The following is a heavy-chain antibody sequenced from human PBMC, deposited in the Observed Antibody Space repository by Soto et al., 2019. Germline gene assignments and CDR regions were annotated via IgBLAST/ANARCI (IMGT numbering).Heavy chain of an antibody. CDR2: IKPISDIT. CDR1: GDTFGRFT. V-gene: IGHV1-69*13. D-gene: IGHD4-4*01. CDR3: ARDPSTINNLIGVWFDP. J-gene: IGHJ5*02. Sequence: SVKVSCKASGDTFGRFTINWVRQAPGQGLEWMGGIKPISDITNYAQRFQGRVTFTADASTSTVYLELSSLRSEDTAMYYCARDPSTINNLIGVWFDPWGQGTLVTVSS.